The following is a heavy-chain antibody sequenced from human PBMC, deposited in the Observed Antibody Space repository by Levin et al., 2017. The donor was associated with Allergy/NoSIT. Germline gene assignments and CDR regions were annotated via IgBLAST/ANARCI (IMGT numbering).Heavy chain of an antibody. CDR1: GGSISSGGYY. CDR2: IYYSGST. Sequence: SETLSLTCTVSGGSISSGGYYWSWIRQHPGKGLEWIGYIYYSGSTYYNPSLKSRVTISVDTSKNQFSLKLSSVTAADTAVYYCAREVYSGYDDYWGQGTLVTVSS. CDR3: AREVYSGYDDY. V-gene: IGHV4-31*03. D-gene: IGHD5-12*01. J-gene: IGHJ4*02.